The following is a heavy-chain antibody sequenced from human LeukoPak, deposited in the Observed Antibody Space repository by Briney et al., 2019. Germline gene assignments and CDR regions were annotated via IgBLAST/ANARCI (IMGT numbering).Heavy chain of an antibody. V-gene: IGHV3-7*01. Sequence: GGSLRLSCAASGFTFSSYWMSWVRQAPGKGLEWVANIKQDGSEKYYVDSVKGRFTTSRDNAKNSLYLQMNSLRAEDTAVYYCARDDALNWFDPWGQGTLVTVSS. CDR1: GFTFSSYW. J-gene: IGHJ5*02. CDR3: ARDDALNWFDP. CDR2: IKQDGSEK.